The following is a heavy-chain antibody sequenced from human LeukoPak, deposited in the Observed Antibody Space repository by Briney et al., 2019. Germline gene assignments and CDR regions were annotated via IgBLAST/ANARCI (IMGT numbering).Heavy chain of an antibody. CDR2: IRYDGSNK. Sequence: GGSLRLSCAAAGFSFSNYGMHWVRQTPGKGLEWVAFIRYDGSNKYYADSVKGRFTISRDNSKNSLYLQMNSLRAEDTAVYYCARSIAVAGSYMDVWGKGTTVTVSS. CDR1: GFSFSNYG. V-gene: IGHV3-30*02. J-gene: IGHJ6*03. CDR3: ARSIAVAGSYMDV. D-gene: IGHD6-19*01.